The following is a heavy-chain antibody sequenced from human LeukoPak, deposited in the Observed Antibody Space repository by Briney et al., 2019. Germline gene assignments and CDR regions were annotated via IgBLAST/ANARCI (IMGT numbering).Heavy chain of an antibody. CDR2: MNPLSGNT. Sequence: ASVRVSCKASGYSFVTSDINWVRQAAGQGLEWMGWMNPLSGNTGYAQKFQGRVTMTRNTSTGTAYMELSSLRSEDTAVYYCVRSLAVDGTRAYWGQGTPVIVSS. V-gene: IGHV1-8*01. J-gene: IGHJ4*02. CDR1: GYSFVTSD. D-gene: IGHD6-19*01. CDR3: VRSLAVDGTRAY.